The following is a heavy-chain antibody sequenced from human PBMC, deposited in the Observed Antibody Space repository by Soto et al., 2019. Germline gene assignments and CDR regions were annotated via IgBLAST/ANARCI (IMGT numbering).Heavy chain of an antibody. CDR3: ARPGAGGYYPNYFDY. D-gene: IGHD3-22*01. CDR2: IKQDGSEK. Sequence: GGSLRLSCAASGFTFSSYWMSWVRQAPGKGLEWVANIKQDGSEKYYVDSVKGRFTISRDNAKNSLYLQMNSLRAEDTAVYYCARPGAGGYYPNYFDYWGQGTLVTVSS. J-gene: IGHJ4*02. V-gene: IGHV3-7*01. CDR1: GFTFSSYW.